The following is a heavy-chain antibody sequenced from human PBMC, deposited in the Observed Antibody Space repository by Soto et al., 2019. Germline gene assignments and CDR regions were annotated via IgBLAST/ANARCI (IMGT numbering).Heavy chain of an antibody. CDR3: AGDCCRGGSSWRYCTSCGIDV. CDR2: ISYDGSNK. D-gene: IGHD6-13*01. Sequence: VQLVESGGGVVQPGRSLRLSCAASGFTFSSYAMHWVRQAPGKGLEWVAVISYDGSNKYYADSVKGRFTISRDNSTRANYNKMQILKMKSPGAYDWAGDCCRGGSSWRYCTSCGIDVWGQGTPVTVSS. CDR1: GFTFSSYA. V-gene: IGHV3-30-3*01. J-gene: IGHJ6*02.